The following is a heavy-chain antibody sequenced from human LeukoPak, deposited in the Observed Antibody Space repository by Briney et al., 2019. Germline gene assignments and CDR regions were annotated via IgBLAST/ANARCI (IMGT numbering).Heavy chain of an antibody. CDR3: AILDYYDSSGYFSDY. CDR1: GGSISSYY. CDR2: IYYSGST. V-gene: IGHV4-59*01. D-gene: IGHD3-22*01. J-gene: IGHJ4*02. Sequence: SETLSLTCTVSGGSISSYYWSWIRQPPGKGLEWIGYIYYSGSTNYNPSPKSRVTISVDTSKNQFSLKLSSVTAADTAVYYCAILDYYDSSGYFSDYWGQGTLVTVSS.